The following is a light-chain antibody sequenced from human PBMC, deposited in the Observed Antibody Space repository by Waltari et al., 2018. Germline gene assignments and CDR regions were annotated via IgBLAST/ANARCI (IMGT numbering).Light chain of an antibody. Sequence: SALTQPASVSGSPGQSITISCTGTSSDVGGYNYVSWYQQHPGKAPKLMIYDVSKRPSGVSYRFSGSKSGNTASLTISGLQAEDEADYYCSSYTSSSTWVFGGGTKLTVL. CDR1: SSDVGGYNY. CDR3: SSYTSSSTWV. J-gene: IGLJ3*02. V-gene: IGLV2-14*01. CDR2: DVS.